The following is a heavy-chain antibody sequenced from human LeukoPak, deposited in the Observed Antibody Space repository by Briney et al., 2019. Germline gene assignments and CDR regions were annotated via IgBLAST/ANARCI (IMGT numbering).Heavy chain of an antibody. CDR2: IKQDGSEK. CDR3: ARGEMATTPQYFDY. D-gene: IGHD5-24*01. CDR1: AFTFSSFN. Sequence: PGGSLRLSCAASAFTFSSFNMNWVRQAPGKGLEWVANIKQDGSEKYYVDSVKGRFTISRDNAKNSLYLQMNSLRAEDTAVYYCARGEMATTPQYFDYWGQGTLVTVSS. J-gene: IGHJ4*02. V-gene: IGHV3-7*01.